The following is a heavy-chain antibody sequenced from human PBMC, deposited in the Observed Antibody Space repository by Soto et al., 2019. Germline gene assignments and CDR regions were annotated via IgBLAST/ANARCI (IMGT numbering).Heavy chain of an antibody. CDR3: ATGKNDWFDP. J-gene: IGHJ5*02. V-gene: IGHV4-59*01. CDR2: IYYSGST. Sequence: EPRSDKCAVTGGATVRYSRIWTCQPPGKEPEWIGYIYYSGSTNYNPSLKSRGTISVDTSKNQFSLKLSSVTAADTAVYYCATGKNDWFDPWGQRTLAPGS. CDR1: GGATVRYS.